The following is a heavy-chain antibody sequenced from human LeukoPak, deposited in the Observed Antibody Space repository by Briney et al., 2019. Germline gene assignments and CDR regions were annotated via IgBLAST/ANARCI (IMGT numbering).Heavy chain of an antibody. V-gene: IGHV4-39*01. CDR3: ARRSSADWYFDL. D-gene: IGHD2-2*01. CDR1: GGSISSSSYY. Sequence: PSETLSLTCTVSGGSISSSSYYWGWIRQPPGKGLEWIGSIYYSGSTYYNPSLKSRVTISVDTSKNQFSLKLSSVTAADTAVCYCARRSSADWYFDLWGRGTLVTVSS. J-gene: IGHJ2*01. CDR2: IYYSGST.